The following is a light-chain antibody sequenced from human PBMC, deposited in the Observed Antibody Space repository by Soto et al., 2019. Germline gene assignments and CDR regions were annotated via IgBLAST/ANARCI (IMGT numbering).Light chain of an antibody. CDR2: WAS. V-gene: IGKV4-1*01. J-gene: IGKJ4*01. CDR1: LSVFYSSNNQNY. CDR3: QQYYTTLAPT. Sequence: DIVMTQSPESLTVSLGERATINCKSSLSVFYSSNNQNYLAWYQHKPGQPPKLLIYWASTRESGVPDRFSGSRSGTDFTLTISSLPAEDVAVYYCQQYYTTLAPTFGGGTKVEIK.